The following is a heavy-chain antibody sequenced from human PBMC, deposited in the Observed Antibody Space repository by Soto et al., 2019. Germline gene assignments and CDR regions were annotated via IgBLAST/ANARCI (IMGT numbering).Heavy chain of an antibody. CDR1: GGSISSGGYY. J-gene: IGHJ6*02. CDR3: ARDTYYYGSGSYYNSSYYYYYGMDV. Sequence: KTSETLSLTCTVSGGSISSGGYYWSWIRQHPGKGLEWIGYIYYSGSTYYNPSLKSRVTISVDTSKNQFSLKLSSVTAADTAVYYCARDTYYYGSGSYYNSSYYYYYGMDVTGQPTTVTVSS. CDR2: IYYSGST. V-gene: IGHV4-31*03. D-gene: IGHD3-10*01.